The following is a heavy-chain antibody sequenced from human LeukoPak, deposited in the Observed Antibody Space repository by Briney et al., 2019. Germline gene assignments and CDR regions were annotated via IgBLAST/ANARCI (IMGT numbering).Heavy chain of an antibody. Sequence: GGSLRLSCAASGFTFSSYAMSWVRQAPGKGLEWVSGISNSGSTYNADSVKGRFTISRDNSKNTLYLQMSSLRAEDTAVYYCAKSGYSSDWYYAPFDYWGQGTLVTVSS. D-gene: IGHD6-19*01. CDR3: AKSGYSSDWYYAPFDY. V-gene: IGHV3-23*01. CDR1: GFTFSSYA. CDR2: ISNSGST. J-gene: IGHJ4*02.